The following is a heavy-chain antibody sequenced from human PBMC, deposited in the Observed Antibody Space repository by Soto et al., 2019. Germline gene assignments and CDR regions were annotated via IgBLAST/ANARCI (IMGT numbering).Heavy chain of an antibody. CDR3: ARGGGLDYSILNHYNWFDP. CDR2: ISAYNGNT. CDR1: GYTFTNSG. Sequence: GASVKVSCKASGYTFTNSGFSWVRQAPGQGLKWIGWISAYNGNTNYAQKLQGRVTMTTDTSTSTAYIELRSLRSDDTAVYYCARGGGLDYSILNHYNWFDPWGQGTLVTVSS. V-gene: IGHV1-18*01. J-gene: IGHJ5*02. D-gene: IGHD4-4*01.